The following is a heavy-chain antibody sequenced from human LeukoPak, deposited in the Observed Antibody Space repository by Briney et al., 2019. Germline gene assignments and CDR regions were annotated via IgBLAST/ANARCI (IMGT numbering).Heavy chain of an antibody. D-gene: IGHD3-22*01. CDR3: ARDHRDDSSGYYCRPVDY. J-gene: IGHJ4*02. V-gene: IGHV3-21*01. CDR2: ISSSSSYI. Sequence: GGSLRLSCAASGFTFSSYSMNWVRQAPGKGLEWVSSISSSSSYIYYADSVKGRFTISRDNAKNSLYLQMNSLRAEDTAVYYCARDHRDDSSGYYCRPVDYWGQGTLVTVSS. CDR1: GFTFSSYS.